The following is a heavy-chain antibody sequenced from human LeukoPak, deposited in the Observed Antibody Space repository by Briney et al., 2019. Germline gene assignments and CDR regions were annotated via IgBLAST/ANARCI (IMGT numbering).Heavy chain of an antibody. Sequence: GSLRLSCAASGFTFGRHAMSWVRQAPGKGLEWVSVISVSGDGTYYEDSVKGRFTISRDNSENTLYLQMNSLRADDTAVYYCARGGLYGDPLTYWGQGTLVTVSS. V-gene: IGHV3-23*01. CDR1: GFTFGRHA. CDR2: ISVSGDGT. CDR3: ARGGLYGDPLTY. J-gene: IGHJ4*02. D-gene: IGHD4-17*01.